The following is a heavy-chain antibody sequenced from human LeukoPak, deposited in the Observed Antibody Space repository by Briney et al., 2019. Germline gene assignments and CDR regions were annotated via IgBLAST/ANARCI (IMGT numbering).Heavy chain of an antibody. D-gene: IGHD2-15*01. CDR2: IVPIFGTA. Sequence: ASVTVSCKASGGTFSSYAISWVRQAPGQGLEWMGGIVPIFGTANYAQKFQGRVTITADESTSTAYMELSSLRSEDTAVYYCARGYCSGGSCYSTYYYYGMDVWGQGTTVTVSS. CDR1: GGTFSSYA. J-gene: IGHJ6*02. CDR3: ARGYCSGGSCYSTYYYYGMDV. V-gene: IGHV1-69*13.